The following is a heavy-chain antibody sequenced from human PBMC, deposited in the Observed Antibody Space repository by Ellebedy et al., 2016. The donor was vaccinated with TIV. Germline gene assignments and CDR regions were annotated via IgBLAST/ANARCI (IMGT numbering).Heavy chain of an antibody. CDR2: IIPIFGTA. V-gene: IGHV1-69*13. CDR3: ASGRTTISTWHYYGLDV. D-gene: IGHD4-11*01. J-gene: IGHJ6*02. CDR1: GDTSATSG. Sequence: AASVKVSCKASGDTSATSGFSWVRQAPGQGLKWMGGIIPIFGTANYAQKFQGRVTITADESTSTAYMELSSLRSEDTAVYYCASGRTTISTWHYYGLDVWGQGTTVTVSS.